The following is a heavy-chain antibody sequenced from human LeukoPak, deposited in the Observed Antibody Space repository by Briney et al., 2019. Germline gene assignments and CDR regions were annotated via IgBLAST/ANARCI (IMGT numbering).Heavy chain of an antibody. V-gene: IGHV3-11*01. D-gene: IGHD5-24*01. Sequence: GRSLTLSCAASGFTFSDYYMSWIRQAPGKGLEAVSYISSSGSTIYYAHSVKGRFTISRDNAKNSLYLQTTSPRAEDTAVYYCARAQDGYNSMNFDYWGQGTLVTVSS. J-gene: IGHJ4*02. CDR3: ARAQDGYNSMNFDY. CDR1: GFTFSDYY. CDR2: ISSSGSTI.